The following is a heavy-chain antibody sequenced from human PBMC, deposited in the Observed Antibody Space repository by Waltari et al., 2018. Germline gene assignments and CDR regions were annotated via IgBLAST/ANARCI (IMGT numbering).Heavy chain of an antibody. D-gene: IGHD3-3*01. V-gene: IGHV4-59*11. CDR2: IYYSGST. CDR1: GGSISSHY. Sequence: QVQLQESGPGLVKPSETLSLTCTVSGGSISSHYWSWIRQPPGKGLEWIGYIYYSGSTNYNPSLKSRVTISGDTSKNQFSLKLSSVTAADTAVYYCARVGTIFGVVPSPDYYYMDVWGKGTTVTVSS. J-gene: IGHJ6*03. CDR3: ARVGTIFGVVPSPDYYYMDV.